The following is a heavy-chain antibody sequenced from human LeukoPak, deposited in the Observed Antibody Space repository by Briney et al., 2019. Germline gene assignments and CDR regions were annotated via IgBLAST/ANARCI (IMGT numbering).Heavy chain of an antibody. CDR3: ARLVVITVHLDY. V-gene: IGHV4-39*01. D-gene: IGHD3-22*01. CDR1: GGSISSSSYY. CDR2: IYYSGST. J-gene: IGHJ4*02. Sequence: PSETLSLTCTVSGGSISSSSYYWGWIRQPPGKGLEWIGSIYYSGSTYYNPSLKSRVTISVDTSKNQFSLKLSSVTAADTAVYYCARLVVITVHLDYWGQGTLVTVSS.